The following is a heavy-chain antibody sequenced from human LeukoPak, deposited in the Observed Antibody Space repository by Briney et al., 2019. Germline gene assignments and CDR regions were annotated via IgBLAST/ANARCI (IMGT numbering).Heavy chain of an antibody. CDR1: EFTVRSNY. CDR3: ARGKVYYYYDY. Sequence: GGSLRLSCVASEFTVRSNYMSWVRQAPGKGLEWVSVLHSGGDTYYADSVKGRFTISRDDSKNTLYLQMNSLRAEDTAVYYCARGKVYYYYDYWRQGNPGHRLL. CDR2: LHSGGDT. D-gene: IGHD5/OR15-5a*01. V-gene: IGHV3-53*01. J-gene: IGHJ4*02.